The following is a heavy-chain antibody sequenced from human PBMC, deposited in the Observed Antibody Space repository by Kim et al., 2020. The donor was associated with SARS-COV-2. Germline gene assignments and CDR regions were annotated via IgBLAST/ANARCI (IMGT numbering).Heavy chain of an antibody. V-gene: IGHV3-33*06. J-gene: IGHJ4*02. D-gene: IGHD3-22*01. CDR1: GFNFSNFG. CDR2: IWYDGSKK. Sequence: GGSLRLSCEVSGFNFSNFGMHWVRQAPGKGLQWMAGIWYDGSKKYYADSVKGRFTISRDNSKNTVFLEMNSLRADDAAIYYCTKDHYYDNSGYYYSDAYFDSWGQGALVTVSS. CDR3: TKDHYYDNSGYYYSDAYFDS.